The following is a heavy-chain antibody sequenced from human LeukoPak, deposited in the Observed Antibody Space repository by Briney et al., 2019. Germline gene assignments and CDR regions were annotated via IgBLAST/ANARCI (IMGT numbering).Heavy chain of an antibody. V-gene: IGHV4-38-2*02. Sequence: EPSETLSLTCSVSGYSISSGYYWGWIRQPPGKGLEWIGNVYHSGSTYYNPSLKGRFTISVDTSKNQFSLKLTSVTAADTAVYYCARGVSAFDFWGQGTMVIVSP. CDR3: ARGVSAFDF. CDR1: GYSISSGYY. J-gene: IGHJ3*01. CDR2: VYHSGST.